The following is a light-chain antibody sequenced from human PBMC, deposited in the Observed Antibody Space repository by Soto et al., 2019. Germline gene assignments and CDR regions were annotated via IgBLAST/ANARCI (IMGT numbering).Light chain of an antibody. V-gene: IGKV3-20*01. CDR3: QQYGSSPWT. CDR2: GAS. Sequence: EIVLTQSPGTLSLSPGERATLSCRASQSVSSSYLAWYQQKPGQAPRLLIYGASSRATGIPDRFSGSGSGTGFTLTISGLESEDFAVYCCQQYGSSPWTFGQGTKVEIK. CDR1: QSVSSSY. J-gene: IGKJ1*01.